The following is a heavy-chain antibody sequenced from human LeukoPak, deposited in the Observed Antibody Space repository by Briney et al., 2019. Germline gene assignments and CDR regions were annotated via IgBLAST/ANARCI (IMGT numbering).Heavy chain of an antibody. CDR3: ASQEDYYDSSGYYQAEGFDY. J-gene: IGHJ4*02. CDR1: GDSISSGGYS. Sequence: SETLSLTCAVSGDSISSGGYSWSWIQQTPGKGLEWIAYIHDSGSTNYNPSLKSRVTISVDTSKNQFSLKLSSVTAADTAVYYCASQEDYYDSSGYYQAEGFDYWGQGTLVTVSS. CDR2: IHDSGST. D-gene: IGHD3-22*01. V-gene: IGHV4-30-4*07.